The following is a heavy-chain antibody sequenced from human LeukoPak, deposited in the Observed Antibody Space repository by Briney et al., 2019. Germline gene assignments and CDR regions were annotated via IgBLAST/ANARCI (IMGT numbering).Heavy chain of an antibody. D-gene: IGHD5-12*01. CDR2: IKQDGSEK. J-gene: IGHJ4*02. Sequence: PGGSLRLSCAASGFTFSSYWMSWVRQAPGKGLEWVANIKQDGSEKYYVDSVKGRFTISRDNAKNSLYLQMNGLRAEDTAVYYCAKVKDDHNVDPEFDYWGQGTLVTVSS. CDR1: GFTFSSYW. CDR3: AKVKDDHNVDPEFDY. V-gene: IGHV3-7*03.